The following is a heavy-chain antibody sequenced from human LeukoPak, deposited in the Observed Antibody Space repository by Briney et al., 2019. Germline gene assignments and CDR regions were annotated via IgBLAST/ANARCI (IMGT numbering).Heavy chain of an antibody. CDR2: IYYSGST. CDR1: GGSISNYY. Sequence: PSETLFLTCTVSGGSISNYYWGWIRQPPGEGLEWIGSIYYSGSTYYNSSLQSRVTISVHMSNNQFALKLSSVTAADTAVYYCARQLLNYYGSGSSIDYWGQGTLVTVSS. D-gene: IGHD3-10*01. V-gene: IGHV4-39*06. J-gene: IGHJ4*02. CDR3: ARQLLNYYGSGSSIDY.